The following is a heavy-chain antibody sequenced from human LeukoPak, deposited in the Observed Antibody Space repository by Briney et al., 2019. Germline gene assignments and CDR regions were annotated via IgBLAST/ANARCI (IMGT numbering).Heavy chain of an antibody. CDR2: ISGSGGST. D-gene: IGHD3-10*01. Sequence: PGGSLRLSCAASGFTFSSYAMSWVRQSPGKGLEWVSAISGSGGSTYYADSVKGRFTISRDNSKNTLYLQMNSLRAEDTAVYYCAKDRRLWFREVTIDYWGQGTLVTVSS. J-gene: IGHJ4*02. CDR3: AKDRRLWFREVTIDY. V-gene: IGHV3-23*01. CDR1: GFTFSSYA.